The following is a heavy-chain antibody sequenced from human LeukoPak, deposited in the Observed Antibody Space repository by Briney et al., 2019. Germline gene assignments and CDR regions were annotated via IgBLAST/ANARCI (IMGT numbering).Heavy chain of an antibody. CDR2: ISYDGSNK. CDR3: ARVGDYYDSSGPIPAAPSDI. Sequence: GGSLRLSCAASGFTFSSYAMHWVRQAPGKGLEWVAVISYDGSNKYYADSVKGRFTISRDNSKNTLYLQMNSLRSEDTAVYYCARVGDYYDSSGPIPAAPSDIWGQGTMVTVSS. D-gene: IGHD3-22*01. CDR1: GFTFSSYA. J-gene: IGHJ3*02. V-gene: IGHV3-30-3*01.